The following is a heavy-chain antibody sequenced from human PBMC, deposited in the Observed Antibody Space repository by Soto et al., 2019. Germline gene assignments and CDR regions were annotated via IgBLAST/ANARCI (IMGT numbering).Heavy chain of an antibody. D-gene: IGHD5-18*01. V-gene: IGHV3-11*01. CDR2: ISSSGSTI. J-gene: IGHJ6*02. CDR3: ARGAAMAYCMDV. CDR1: GFTFSDYY. Sequence: QVQLVESGGGLVKPGGSLRLSFAASGFTFSDYYMSWIRQAPGKGLEWVSYISSSGSTIFYADSVKGRFTISRDNDKNSLDLQMNSLSAEDTAVYYWARGAAMAYCMDVWGQGTKVTVSS.